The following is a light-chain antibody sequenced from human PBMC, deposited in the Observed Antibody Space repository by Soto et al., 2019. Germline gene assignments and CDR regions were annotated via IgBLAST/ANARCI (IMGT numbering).Light chain of an antibody. V-gene: IGLV2-14*01. J-gene: IGLJ2*01. Sequence: QSALTQPASVSGSPGQSITISCTGTSSDVGGYKYVSWYQHHPGKVPKLMIYEVSNRPSGISSRFSGSKSGNTASLTISGLQAEDEADYYCLSDTSSYNRVFCGGTKLTVL. CDR3: LSDTSSYNRV. CDR1: SSDVGGYKY. CDR2: EVS.